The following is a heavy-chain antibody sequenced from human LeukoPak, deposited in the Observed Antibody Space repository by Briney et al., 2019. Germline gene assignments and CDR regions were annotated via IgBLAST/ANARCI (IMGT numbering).Heavy chain of an antibody. CDR3: ATRGVVVPAAQLFDY. Sequence: GESLKISCKGSGYSFTSYWIGWVRQMPGKGLEWMGIVYPGDSDTRYSPSFQGQVTIPADKSISTAYLQWSSLKASDTAMYYCATRGVVVPAAQLFDYWGQGTLVTVSS. J-gene: IGHJ4*02. V-gene: IGHV5-51*01. CDR1: GYSFTSYW. CDR2: VYPGDSDT. D-gene: IGHD2-2*01.